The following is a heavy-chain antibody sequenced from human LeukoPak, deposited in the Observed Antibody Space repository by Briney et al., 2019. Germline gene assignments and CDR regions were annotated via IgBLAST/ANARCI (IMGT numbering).Heavy chain of an antibody. CDR1: GYTFTGYY. CDR2: INPKTGDT. D-gene: IGHD2-2*01. J-gene: IGHJ4*02. CDR3: ARDVGEYCSSINCYASHY. Sequence: ASVKVSCKTSGYTFTGYYIHWVRQAPGQGFEWMGWINPKTGDTNFTQKFQGRVTMTRDTSITTAYMELSRLTSDDTAVYYCARDVGEYCSSINCYASHYWGQGTLVTVSS. V-gene: IGHV1-2*02.